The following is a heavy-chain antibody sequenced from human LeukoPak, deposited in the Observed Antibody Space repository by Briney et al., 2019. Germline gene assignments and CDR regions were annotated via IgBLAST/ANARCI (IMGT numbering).Heavy chain of an antibody. CDR2: IIPIFGTA. Sequence: SVKVSCKASGGTFSSYAISWVRQALGQGLEWMGGIIPIFGTANYAQKFQGRVTISTDESTSTAYMELSSLRSEDTAVYYCARDRYCDGDCSDYGGQGTLVTVSS. V-gene: IGHV1-69*05. CDR1: GGTFSSYA. J-gene: IGHJ4*02. CDR3: ARDRYCDGDCSDY. D-gene: IGHD2-21*02.